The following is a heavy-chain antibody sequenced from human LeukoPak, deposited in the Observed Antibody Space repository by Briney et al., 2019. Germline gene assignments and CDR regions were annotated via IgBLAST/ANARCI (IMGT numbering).Heavy chain of an antibody. Sequence: GGSLRLSCAASGFTFSSYSMNWVRQAPGKGLEWVSYISSSSSTIHYADSVKGRFTISRDNSKNTLYLQMSSLRAEDTAVYYCARATIVVVPVNYWYFDLWGRGTLVTVSS. CDR3: ARATIVVVPVNYWYFDL. D-gene: IGHD2-2*01. V-gene: IGHV3-48*01. CDR1: GFTFSSYS. J-gene: IGHJ2*01. CDR2: ISSSSSTI.